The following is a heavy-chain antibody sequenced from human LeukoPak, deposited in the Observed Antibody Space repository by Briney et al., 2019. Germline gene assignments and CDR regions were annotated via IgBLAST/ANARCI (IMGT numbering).Heavy chain of an antibody. Sequence: PGGSLRLSCAASGFTFSSYWMSWVRQAPGKGLEWVANIKQDGSEKYYVDSVKGRITISGDNAKNSLYLQMNSLRAEDTAVYYCAREMRNYYGSGSYTDYWGQGTLVTVSS. CDR3: AREMRNYYGSGSYTDY. CDR1: GFTFSSYW. D-gene: IGHD3-10*01. V-gene: IGHV3-7*01. J-gene: IGHJ4*02. CDR2: IKQDGSEK.